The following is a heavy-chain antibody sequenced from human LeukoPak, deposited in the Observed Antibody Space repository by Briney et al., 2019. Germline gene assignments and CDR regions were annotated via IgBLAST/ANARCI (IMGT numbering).Heavy chain of an antibody. CDR1: GFTFSSYS. J-gene: IGHJ4*02. V-gene: IGHV3-48*04. D-gene: IGHD4-17*01. CDR2: ISSSSSTI. Sequence: PGGSLRLSCAASGFTFSSYSMNWVRQAPGKGLEWVSYISSSSSTIYYADSVKGRFTISRDNAKNSLYLQMNSLRAGDTAVYYCARAVYGDYAHYFDYWGQGTLVTVSS. CDR3: ARAVYGDYAHYFDY.